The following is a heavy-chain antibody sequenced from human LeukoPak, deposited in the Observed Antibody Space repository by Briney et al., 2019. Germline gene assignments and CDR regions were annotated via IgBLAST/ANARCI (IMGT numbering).Heavy chain of an antibody. D-gene: IGHD6-6*01. CDR3: ARDRRSAARTFDY. Sequence: ASVKVSCKASGGTFSSYAISWVRQAPGQGLEWMGGIIPIFGTANYAQKFQGRVTITTDESTSTAYMELSSLRSEDTAVYYCARDRRSAARTFDYWGQGTLVTVSS. CDR2: IIPIFGTA. CDR1: GGTFSSYA. J-gene: IGHJ4*02. V-gene: IGHV1-69*05.